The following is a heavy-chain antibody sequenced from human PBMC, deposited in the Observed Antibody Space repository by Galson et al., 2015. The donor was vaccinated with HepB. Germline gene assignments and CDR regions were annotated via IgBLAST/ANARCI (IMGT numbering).Heavy chain of an antibody. CDR2: ISGSGGST. D-gene: IGHD1-1*01. CDR3: AKDQFRPHAVHLVTDLDY. CDR1: GCTFSSYA. J-gene: IGHJ4*02. V-gene: IGHV3-23*01. Sequence: SLRLSCAASGCTFSSYAMSWVRQAPGKGLEWVSAISGSGGSTYYADSVKGRFTISRDNSKNTLYLQMNSLRAEDTAVYYCAKDQFRPHAVHLVTDLDYWGQGTLVTVSS.